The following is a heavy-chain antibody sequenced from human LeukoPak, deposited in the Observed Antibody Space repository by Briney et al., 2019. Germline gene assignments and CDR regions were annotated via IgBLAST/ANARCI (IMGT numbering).Heavy chain of an antibody. J-gene: IGHJ4*02. CDR1: GGSISSRNW. CDR3: ASRKGYCSGGSCDDY. Sequence: SETLSLTCAVSGGSISSRNWWSWVRQPPGKGLEWIGEIYHSGSTNYNPSLKSRVTISVDKSKNQFSLKLSSVTAADTAVYYCASRKGYCSGGSCDDYWGQGTLVTVSS. V-gene: IGHV4-4*02. D-gene: IGHD2-15*01. CDR2: IYHSGST.